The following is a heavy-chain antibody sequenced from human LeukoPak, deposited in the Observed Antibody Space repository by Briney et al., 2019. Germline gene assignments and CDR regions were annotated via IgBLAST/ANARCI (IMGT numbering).Heavy chain of an antibody. Sequence: PSETLSLTCTVSGGTISSYYWSWIRQPPGKGLEWIGYIYYSGSTNYNPSLKSRVTISVDTSKNQFSLKLSSVTAADTAVYYCARHGWSIAAPPPLDYWGQGTLVTVSS. V-gene: IGHV4-59*08. CDR2: IYYSGST. D-gene: IGHD6-6*01. CDR1: GGTISSYY. J-gene: IGHJ4*02. CDR3: ARHGWSIAAPPPLDY.